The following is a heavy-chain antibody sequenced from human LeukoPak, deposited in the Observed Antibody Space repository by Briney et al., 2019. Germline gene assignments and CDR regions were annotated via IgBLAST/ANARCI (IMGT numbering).Heavy chain of an antibody. J-gene: IGHJ4*02. CDR3: ARTSVGVATIYYFDY. Sequence: SVKVSCKASGGTFSSYAISWVRQAPGQGLEWMGGIIPIFGTANYAQKFQGRVTITADESTSTAYMELSSLRSEDTAVYYCARTSVGVATIYYFDYWGQGTLVTVSS. V-gene: IGHV1-69*13. CDR2: IIPIFGTA. D-gene: IGHD5-24*01. CDR1: GGTFSSYA.